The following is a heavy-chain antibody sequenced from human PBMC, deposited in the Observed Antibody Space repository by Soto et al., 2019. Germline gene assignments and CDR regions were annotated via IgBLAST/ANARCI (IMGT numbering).Heavy chain of an antibody. CDR3: ARDRWGGGRDFDV. V-gene: IGHV3-74*01. CDR1: GFTFSTYW. J-gene: IGHJ6*02. CDR2: INSDGSST. Sequence: EVQLVESGGGLVQPGGSLRLSCAASGFTFSTYWIHWVRQAPGKGLVWVSRINSDGSSTNYADSVKGRFTISRDNAKNTLFLQRNSLTAEDTAVYFCARDRWGGGRDFDVWGQGTTVTVSS. D-gene: IGHD3-10*01.